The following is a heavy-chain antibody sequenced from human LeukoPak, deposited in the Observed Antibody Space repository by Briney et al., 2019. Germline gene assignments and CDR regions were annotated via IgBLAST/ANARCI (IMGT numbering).Heavy chain of an antibody. J-gene: IGHJ4*02. Sequence: ASVKVSCKASGYAFTTYGIGWVRQAPGQGLEWMGWISAYNGNTNYAQKFQGRVTMTTDTSTSTAYMELRSLRSDDTAVYYCARDSGNYYGDYGHWGQGTLVTVSS. CDR1: GYAFTTYG. CDR3: ARDSGNYYGDYGH. D-gene: IGHD4-17*01. CDR2: ISAYNGNT. V-gene: IGHV1-18*01.